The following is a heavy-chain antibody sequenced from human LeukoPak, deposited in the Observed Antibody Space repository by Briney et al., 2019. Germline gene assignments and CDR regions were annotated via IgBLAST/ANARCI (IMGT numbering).Heavy chain of an antibody. V-gene: IGHV3-23*01. CDR3: AKDLRWLQLRTPPYYFDY. D-gene: IGHD5-24*01. CDR2: ISGSGGST. Sequence: GGSLRLSCAASGFTFSSYAMSWVRQAPGKGLEWVSAISGSGGSTYYADSVKGRFTISRDNSKNTLYLQMNSLRAEDTAVYYCAKDLRWLQLRTPPYYFDYWGQGTLVTVSS. CDR1: GFTFSSYA. J-gene: IGHJ4*02.